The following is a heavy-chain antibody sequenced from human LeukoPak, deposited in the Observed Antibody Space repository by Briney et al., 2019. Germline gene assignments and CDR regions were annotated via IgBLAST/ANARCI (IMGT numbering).Heavy chain of an antibody. Sequence: PSETLSLTCTVSGGSISSYYWSWIRQPPGKGLEWIGYIYYSGSTNYNPSLRSRVTISVDTSKNQFSLKLSSVTAADTAVYYCARADWADPNYYDSSGYPLDYWGQGTLVTVSS. CDR1: GGSISSYY. D-gene: IGHD3-22*01. CDR2: IYYSGST. CDR3: ARADWADPNYYDSSGYPLDY. V-gene: IGHV4-59*01. J-gene: IGHJ4*02.